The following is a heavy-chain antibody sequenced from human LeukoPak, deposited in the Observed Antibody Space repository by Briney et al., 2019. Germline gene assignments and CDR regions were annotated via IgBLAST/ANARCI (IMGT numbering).Heavy chain of an antibody. CDR3: AKGNSAWYQGYFDF. V-gene: IGHV3-30*18. CDR1: GFTFSSYG. D-gene: IGHD6-19*01. CDR2: ISYDGSNK. J-gene: IGHJ4*02. Sequence: GGSLRLSCAASGFTFSSYGMHWVRQAPGKGLEWVAVISYDGSNKYYADSMKGRFTISRDNAKNSLYLQMNTLTAEDTALYFCAKGNSAWYQGYFDFWGQGTLVTVSS.